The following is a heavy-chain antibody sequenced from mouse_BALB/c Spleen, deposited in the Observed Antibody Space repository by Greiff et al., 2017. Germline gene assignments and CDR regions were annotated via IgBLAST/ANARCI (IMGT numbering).Heavy chain of an antibody. Sequence: VKLQESGPGLVAPSQSLSITCTASGFSLTGYGVNWVRQPPGKGLEWLGMIWGDGSTDYNSALKSRLSISKDNSKSQVFLKMNSLQTDDTARYYCARIYYLSAMDYWGQGTSVTVSS. J-gene: IGHJ4*01. CDR3: ARIYYLSAMDY. V-gene: IGHV2-6-7*01. D-gene: IGHD2-1*01. CDR1: GFSLTGYG. CDR2: IWGDGST.